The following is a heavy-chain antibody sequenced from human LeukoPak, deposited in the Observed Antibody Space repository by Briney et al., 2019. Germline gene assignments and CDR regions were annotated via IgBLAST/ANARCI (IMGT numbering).Heavy chain of an antibody. CDR1: GGSFSGYY. CDR2: INHSGST. J-gene: IGHJ6*02. D-gene: IGHD5/OR15-5a*01. V-gene: IGHV4-34*01. CDR3: ARGRLSAYYYYDMDV. Sequence: SETLSLTCAVYGGSFSGYYWSWIRQPPGKGLEWIGEINHSGSTNYNPPLKSRVTISVDTSKNQFSLKLSSVTAADTAVYYCARGRLSAYYYYDMDVWGQGTTVTVSS.